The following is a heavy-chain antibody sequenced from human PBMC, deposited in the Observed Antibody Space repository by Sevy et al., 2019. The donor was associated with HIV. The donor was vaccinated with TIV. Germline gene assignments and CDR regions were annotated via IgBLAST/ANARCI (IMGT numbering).Heavy chain of an antibody. J-gene: IGHJ4*02. CDR2: IWYDGSNI. CDR1: GFTFSSYG. Sequence: GGSLRLSCVTSGFTFSSYGMHWVRQAPGKGLEWVADIWYDGSNIHYADSVRGRFTISRDNSKNTLFLQMTSLRAEDTAVYYCARERTYLFDYCGQGTLVTVSS. V-gene: IGHV3-33*01. CDR3: ARERTYLFDY.